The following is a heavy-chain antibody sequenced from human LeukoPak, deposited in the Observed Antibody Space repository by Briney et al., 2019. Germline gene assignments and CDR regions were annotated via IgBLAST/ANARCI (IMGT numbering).Heavy chain of an antibody. V-gene: IGHV1-18*01. Sequence: GASVKVSCKASGYTFTSYGISWVRQAPGQGLEWMGWISAYNGNTNYAQKLQGRVTMTTDTSTSTAYMELRSLRYDDTAVYYCARRRRGVVAPYYFDYWGQGTLVTVSS. CDR2: ISAYNGNT. D-gene: IGHD2-15*01. CDR1: GYTFTSYG. J-gene: IGHJ4*02. CDR3: ARRRRGVVAPYYFDY.